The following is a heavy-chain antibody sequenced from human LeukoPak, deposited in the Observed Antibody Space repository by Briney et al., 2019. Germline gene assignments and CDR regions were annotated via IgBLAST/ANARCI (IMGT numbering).Heavy chain of an antibody. J-gene: IGHJ4*02. CDR3: ARAIDYGDYNNFDY. CDR1: GGSISSGGYH. D-gene: IGHD4-17*01. CDR2: IYYSGST. Sequence: NASETLSLTCTVSGGSISSGGYHWSWIRQHPGKGLEWIGYIYYSGSTYYNPSLKSRVTISVDTSKNQFSLKLSSVTAADTAVYHCARAIDYGDYNNFDYWGQGTLVTVSS. V-gene: IGHV4-31*03.